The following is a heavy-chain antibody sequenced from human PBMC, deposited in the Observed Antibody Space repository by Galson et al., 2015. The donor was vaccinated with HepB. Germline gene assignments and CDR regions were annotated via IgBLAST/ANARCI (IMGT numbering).Heavy chain of an antibody. J-gene: IGHJ4*02. CDR3: ARDTWTGITATGTVDF. CDR2: INPNSGGT. D-gene: IGHD6-13*01. Sequence: SVKVSCKASGYTFTGYYMHWVRQAPGQGLEWMGRINPNSGGTNYAQKFQGRVTMTRDTSISTAYMELSRLRSDDTAMYYCARDTWTGITATGTVDFWGQGTLVTVSS. V-gene: IGHV1-2*06. CDR1: GYTFTGYY.